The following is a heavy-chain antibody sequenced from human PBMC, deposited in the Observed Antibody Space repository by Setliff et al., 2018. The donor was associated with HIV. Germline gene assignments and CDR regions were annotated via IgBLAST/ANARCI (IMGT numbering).Heavy chain of an antibody. Sequence: SETLSLTCTVSGGSISSGGYYWSWIRQHPGKGLEWIGYIYYSGSIYYNPSLKSRVTISIDTSKNQFSLKLSSVTAADTAVYYCARGLVVVTDSDYDTKYYYYYYMDVWGKGTAVTVSS. CDR1: GGSISSGGYY. CDR2: IYYSGSI. D-gene: IGHD5-12*01. CDR3: ARGLVVVTDSDYDTKYYYYYYMDV. V-gene: IGHV4-31*03. J-gene: IGHJ6*03.